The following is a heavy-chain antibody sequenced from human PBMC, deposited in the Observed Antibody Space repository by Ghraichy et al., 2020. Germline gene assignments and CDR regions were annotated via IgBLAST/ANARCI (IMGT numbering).Heavy chain of an antibody. D-gene: IGHD2-21*02. CDR3: ARESSCGGDCYSPYYYYYYGMDV. CDR1: GGTFSSYA. CDR2: IIPIFGTA. Sequence: SVKVSCKASGGTFSSYAISWVRQAPGQGLEWMGGIIPIFGTANYAQKFQGRVTITADESTSTAYMELSSLRSEDTAVYYCARESSCGGDCYSPYYYYYYGMDVWGQGTTVTVSS. V-gene: IGHV1-69*13. J-gene: IGHJ6*02.